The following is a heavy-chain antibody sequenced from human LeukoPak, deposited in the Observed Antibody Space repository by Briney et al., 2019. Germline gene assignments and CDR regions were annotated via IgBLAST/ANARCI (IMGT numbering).Heavy chain of an antibody. CDR1: GFTVSSNY. Sequence: QPGGSLRLSCAASGFTVSSNYVSWVRQGPGKGLEWVSVIYAAGNTYYADSVKGRFTTSRDNSKNTLYLQMSSLRAEDTAVYYCARAIQYRFDPWGQGTLVTVSS. J-gene: IGHJ5*02. CDR3: ARAIQYRFDP. CDR2: IYAAGNT. V-gene: IGHV3-66*01. D-gene: IGHD2/OR15-2a*01.